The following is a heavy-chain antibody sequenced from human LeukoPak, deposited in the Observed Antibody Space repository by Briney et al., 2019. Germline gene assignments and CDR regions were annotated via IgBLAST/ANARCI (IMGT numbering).Heavy chain of an antibody. CDR3: ARDLALGYCSSTSCYMVDY. Sequence: GASVKVSCKASGYTFTSYGISWERQAPGQGLEWMGWISAYNGNTNYAQKLQGRVTMTTDTSTSTAYMELRSLRSDDTAVYYCARDLALGYCSSTSCYMVDYWGQGTLVTVSS. CDR2: ISAYNGNT. D-gene: IGHD2-2*02. V-gene: IGHV1-18*01. J-gene: IGHJ4*02. CDR1: GYTFTSYG.